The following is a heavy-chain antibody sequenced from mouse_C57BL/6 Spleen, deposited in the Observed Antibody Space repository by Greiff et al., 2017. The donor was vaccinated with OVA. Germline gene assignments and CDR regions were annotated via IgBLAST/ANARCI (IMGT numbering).Heavy chain of an antibody. V-gene: IGHV1-22*01. J-gene: IGHJ2*01. CDR2: INPNNGGT. CDR3: ARGADGYSDYFDY. CDR1: GYTFTDYN. Sequence: VQLQQSGPELVKPGASVKMSCKASGYTFTDYNMHWVKQSHGKSLEWIGYINPNNGGTSYNQKFKGKATLTVNKSSSTAYMELRSLTSEDSAVYDCARGADGYSDYFDYWGQGTTLTVSS. D-gene: IGHD2-3*01.